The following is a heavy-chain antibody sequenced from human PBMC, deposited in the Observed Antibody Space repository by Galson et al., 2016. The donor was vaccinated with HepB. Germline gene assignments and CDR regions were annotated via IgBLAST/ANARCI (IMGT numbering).Heavy chain of an antibody. V-gene: IGHV1-18*01. CDR3: ARTYYYDTSGYYRVFDI. Sequence: SVKVSCKASGYTFTTYSISWVRLAPGQGLEWMGWISTYNGNTNYAQKLQGRVTMTTDTSTSTAYMELRSLTSDDTAVYYCARTYYYDTSGYYRVFDIWGQGTMVTVSS. J-gene: IGHJ3*02. D-gene: IGHD3-22*01. CDR1: GYTFTTYS. CDR2: ISTYNGNT.